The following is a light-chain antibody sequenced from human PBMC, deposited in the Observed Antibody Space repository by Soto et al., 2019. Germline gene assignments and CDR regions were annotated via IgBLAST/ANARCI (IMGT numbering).Light chain of an antibody. CDR3: QQYGDSPRT. V-gene: IGKV1-33*01. CDR2: DAS. Sequence: DIHMTESPSSVSAAVVDRVTISWQASQNINKYFNPYQQKPGRAPKLLIYDASNLEAGVPSRFRGSGSGTDFTSTISRLQPEDTATYYCQQYGDSPRTFRQGTRLEIK. J-gene: IGKJ5*01. CDR1: QNINKY.